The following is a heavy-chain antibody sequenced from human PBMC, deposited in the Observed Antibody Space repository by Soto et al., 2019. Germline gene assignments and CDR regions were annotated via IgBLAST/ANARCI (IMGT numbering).Heavy chain of an antibody. Sequence: QVRLVQSGAEVKKPGSSVKLSCKVSGGNSNSYSIAWVRQAPGQGLQWLGTIVPLSGTPNHAQQFQARVTITADTSTNTAYLELSSLRSEDTAIYYCARSHSTTPVAVAGPDYYFGLWGRGTLVTVSS. V-gene: IGHV1-69*06. CDR1: GGNSNSYS. D-gene: IGHD6-19*01. J-gene: IGHJ4*02. CDR2: IVPLSGTP. CDR3: ARSHSTTPVAVAGPDYYFGL.